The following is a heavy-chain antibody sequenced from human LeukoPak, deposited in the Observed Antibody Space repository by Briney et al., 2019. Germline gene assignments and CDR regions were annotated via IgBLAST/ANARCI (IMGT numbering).Heavy chain of an antibody. D-gene: IGHD2-2*01. CDR3: ARGPVSAPCSSTSCRKYFQH. J-gene: IGHJ1*01. CDR1: GGSISSGGYS. CDR2: IYHSGST. Sequence: SQTLSLTCAVSGGSISSGGYSWSWIRQPPGKGLEWIGYIYHSGSTYYNPSLKSRVTISVDRSKNQFSLKLSSVTAADTAVYYCARGPVSAPCSSTSCRKYFQHWGQGTLVTVSS. V-gene: IGHV4-30-2*01.